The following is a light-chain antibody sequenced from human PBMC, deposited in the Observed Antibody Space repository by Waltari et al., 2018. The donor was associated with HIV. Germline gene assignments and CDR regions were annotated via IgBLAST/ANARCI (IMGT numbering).Light chain of an antibody. CDR3: QQYGSSPYT. V-gene: IGKV3-20*01. CDR2: GAS. Sequence: EIVLTQSPGTLSLSPGEGATLSCRASQSVDSNYLAWYQQKPGQAPRLLIYGASSRATGIPDRFSGSGSGTDVTLTISRLEPEDSAVYYCQQYGSSPYTFGQGTKLEI. CDR1: QSVDSNY. J-gene: IGKJ2*01.